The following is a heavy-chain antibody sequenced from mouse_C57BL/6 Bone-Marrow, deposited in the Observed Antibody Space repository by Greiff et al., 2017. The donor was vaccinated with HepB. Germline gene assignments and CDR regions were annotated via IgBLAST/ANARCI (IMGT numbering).Heavy chain of an antibody. Sequence: VQLVESGAELVKPGASVKISCKASGYAFSSYWMNWVKQRPGKGLEWIGQIYPGDGDTNYNGKFKGKATLTADKSSSTAYMQLSSLTSEDSAVYFCARSPPNWEGDYWGQGTSVTVSS. J-gene: IGHJ4*01. CDR3: ARSPPNWEGDY. CDR2: IYPGDGDT. D-gene: IGHD4-1*01. V-gene: IGHV1-80*01. CDR1: GYAFSSYW.